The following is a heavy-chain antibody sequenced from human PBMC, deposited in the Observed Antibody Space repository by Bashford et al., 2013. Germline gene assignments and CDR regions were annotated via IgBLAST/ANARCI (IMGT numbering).Heavy chain of an antibody. J-gene: IGHJ4*02. Sequence: SVKVSCKASGGTFSSYAISWVRQAPGQGLEWMGGIIPIFGTANYAQKFQGRVTITADKSTSTAYMELSSLRSEDTAVYYCARGIWSGYTYYFDYWGQGTLVTVSS. V-gene: IGHV1-69*06. CDR1: GGTFSSYA. D-gene: IGHD3-3*01. CDR2: IIPIFGTA. CDR3: ARGIWSGYTYYFDY.